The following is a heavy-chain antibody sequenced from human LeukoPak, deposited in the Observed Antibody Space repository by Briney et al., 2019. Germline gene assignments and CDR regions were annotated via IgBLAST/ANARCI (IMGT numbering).Heavy chain of an antibody. D-gene: IGHD3-22*01. V-gene: IGHV1-69*04. CDR3: ASGYYYDSSGRAFDI. CDR2: IIPILGIA. Sequence: ASVKVSCKASGGTFSSYAISWVRQAPGQGLEWMGRIIPILGIANYAQKFQGRVTMTRDTSISTAYMELSRLRSDDTAVYYCASGYYYDSSGRAFDIWGQGTMVTVSS. J-gene: IGHJ3*02. CDR1: GGTFSSYA.